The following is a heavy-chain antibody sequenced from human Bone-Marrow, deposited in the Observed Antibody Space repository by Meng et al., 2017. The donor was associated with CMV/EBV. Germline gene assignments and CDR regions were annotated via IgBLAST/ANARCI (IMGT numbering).Heavy chain of an antibody. V-gene: IGHV4-61*01. J-gene: IGHJ6*02. D-gene: IGHD3-3*01. CDR3: ARGRGNYDFWSGYPYYYGMDV. CDR1: GGSVSIGSYY. Sequence: SEILSFTCTVSGGSVSIGSYYWSWIRQPPVKGLEWIGYIYYSGSTNYNPSLKSRVTISVDTSKNQFSLKLSSVTAADTAVYYCARGRGNYDFWSGYPYYYGMDVWGQGTTVTVSS. CDR2: IYYSGST.